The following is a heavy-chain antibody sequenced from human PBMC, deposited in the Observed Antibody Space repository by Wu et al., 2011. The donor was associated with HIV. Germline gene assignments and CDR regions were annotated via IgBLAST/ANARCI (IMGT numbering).Heavy chain of an antibody. J-gene: IGHJ6*02. Sequence: QVQLVQSGSEAKKPGSSVKVSCKASGGSFSSFALSWVRQATGQGLEWMGWMNPNSGNTGYAQKFQGRITSTRNTSMTTAYMELSSLGSDDTAVYFCARGGPTYNYYYYGLDVWGPGTTVTVSS. D-gene: IGHD1-26*01. CDR3: ARGGPTYNYYYYGLDV. CDR2: MNPNSGNT. V-gene: IGHV1-8*01. CDR1: GGSFSSFA.